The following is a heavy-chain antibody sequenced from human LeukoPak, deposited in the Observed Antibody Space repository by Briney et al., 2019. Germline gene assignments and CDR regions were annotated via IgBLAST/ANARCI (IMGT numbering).Heavy chain of an antibody. J-gene: IGHJ4*02. CDR1: GFTVNSYA. D-gene: IGHD2-2*01. Sequence: GGTLRLSCAASGFTVNSYAMSWVRHAPGKGLAWVSAISSSSSNIYYADSVKGRFTISRDNAKNSLYLHMNSLRAEHTAVYYCARDLALRSTSPTCPHYWGQGTLVTVSS. CDR2: ISSSSSNI. V-gene: IGHV3-21*01. CDR3: ARDLALRSTSPTCPHY.